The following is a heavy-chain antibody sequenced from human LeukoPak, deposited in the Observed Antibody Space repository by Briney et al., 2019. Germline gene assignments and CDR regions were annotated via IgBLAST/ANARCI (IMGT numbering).Heavy chain of an antibody. J-gene: IGHJ4*02. D-gene: IGHD3-22*01. V-gene: IGHV3-23*01. CDR1: GFTFSNYA. CDR3: AKRGAYDRFSPYYFDY. CDR2: ISGSGGST. Sequence: GGSLRLSCAASGFTFSNYAMSWVRQAPGKGLEWVSAISGSGGSTYYADSVKGRFTISRGNSKNTLYLQMNSLRAEDTAVYYCAKRGAYDRFSPYYFDYWGQGTLVTVSS.